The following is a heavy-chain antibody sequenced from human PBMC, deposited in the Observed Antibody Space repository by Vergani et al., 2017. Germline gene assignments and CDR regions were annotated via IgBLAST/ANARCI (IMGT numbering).Heavy chain of an antibody. J-gene: IGHJ6*02. V-gene: IGHV3-48*04. CDR2: ISSSSTI. Sequence: EVQLVESGGGLVQPGGSLRLSCAASGFTFSSYSMNWVRQAPGKGLEWVSYISSSSTIYYADSVKGRFTISRDNAKNSLYLQMNSLRAEDTAVYYCARHLFGEFYYYGMDVWGQGTTVTVSS. CDR3: ARHLFGEFYYYGMDV. D-gene: IGHD3-10*01. CDR1: GFTFSSYS.